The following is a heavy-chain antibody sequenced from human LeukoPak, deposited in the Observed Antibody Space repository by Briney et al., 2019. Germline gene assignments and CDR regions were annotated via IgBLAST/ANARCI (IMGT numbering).Heavy chain of an antibody. J-gene: IGHJ4*02. CDR3: ARRPNRFYFDY. CDR2: ISWNSGSI. CDR1: GFTFDDYA. D-gene: IGHD1-14*01. Sequence: GRSLRLSRAASGFTFDDYAMHWVRQAPGKGLEWVSGISWNSGSIGYADSVKGRFTISRDNAKNSLYLQVNSLRAEDTALYYCARRPNRFYFDYWGQGTLVTVSS. V-gene: IGHV3-9*01.